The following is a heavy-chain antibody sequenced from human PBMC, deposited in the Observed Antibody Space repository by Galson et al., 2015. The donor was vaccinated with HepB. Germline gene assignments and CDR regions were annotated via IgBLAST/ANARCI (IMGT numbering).Heavy chain of an antibody. CDR1: EFSFNSFT. CDR3: ARAADNSGWVPFDY. J-gene: IGHJ4*02. V-gene: IGHV3-21*01. D-gene: IGHD6-19*01. Sequence: SLRLSCAASEFSFNSFTMNWIRQAPGKGLEWVSSISSSNDYIYYADSVKGRFTISRDNAKNSLFLQMNSLRAEDTAVYYCARAADNSGWVPFDYWGQGTLVTVSS. CDR2: ISSSNDYI.